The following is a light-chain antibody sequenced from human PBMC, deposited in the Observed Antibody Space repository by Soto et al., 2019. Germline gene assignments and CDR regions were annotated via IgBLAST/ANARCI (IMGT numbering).Light chain of an antibody. CDR1: SSDIGGSNY. J-gene: IGLJ2*01. CDR2: DVS. Sequence: QSVLTQPASVSGSPGQSITISCAGTSSDIGGSNYVSWYQQHPGKAPKLMIYDVSSRPSGVSNRFSGSKSGNAASLTISGLQAEDEADYYCSSHTTSSTLVFGGGTKLTVL. CDR3: SSHTTSSTLV. V-gene: IGLV2-14*01.